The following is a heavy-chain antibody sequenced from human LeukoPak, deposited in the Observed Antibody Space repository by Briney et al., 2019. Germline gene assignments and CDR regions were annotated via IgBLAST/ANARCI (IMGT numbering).Heavy chain of an antibody. V-gene: IGHV3-15*01. CDR3: AKDPPQIHSSGWYVY. CDR2: IKSKTDGGTT. CDR1: GFTFSNAW. D-gene: IGHD6-19*01. Sequence: GGSLRLSCAASGFTFSNAWMSWVRQAPGKGLEWVGRIKSKTDGGTTDYAAPVKGRFTISRDDSKNTLYLQMNSLKTEDTAVYYCAKDPPQIHSSGWYVYWGQGTLVTVSS. J-gene: IGHJ4*02.